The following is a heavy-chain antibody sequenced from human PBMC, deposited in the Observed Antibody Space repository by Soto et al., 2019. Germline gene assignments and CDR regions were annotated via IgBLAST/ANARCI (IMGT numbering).Heavy chain of an antibody. CDR3: ASSFCVGDCSLLYYYYGRDV. D-gene: IGHD2-21*02. J-gene: IGHJ6*02. V-gene: IGHV1-18*01. CDR2: ISAYNGNT. Sequence: ASVKVSCKASGYTFSSYGISWVRQAPGQGLEWMGWISAYNGNTNYAQKLQGRVTMTTDTSTSTAYMELRSLRSDDTAVYYCASSFCVGDCSLLYYYYGRDVGGQGTRVTVSS. CDR1: GYTFSSYG.